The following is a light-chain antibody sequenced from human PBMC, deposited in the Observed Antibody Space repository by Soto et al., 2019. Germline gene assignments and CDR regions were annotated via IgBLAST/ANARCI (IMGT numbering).Light chain of an antibody. J-gene: IGLJ2*01. V-gene: IGLV1-44*01. CDR2: RSN. CDR1: SSNIGSNA. Sequence: QSVLTQPPSASGTPGQRVTISCSGSSSNIGSNAVNWYQHILGTAPKLLIYRSNQRPSGVPDRFSGSKSGTSASLAISGLQSEDEADYYCAAWDGSLSAVVFGGGTKVTV. CDR3: AAWDGSLSAVV.